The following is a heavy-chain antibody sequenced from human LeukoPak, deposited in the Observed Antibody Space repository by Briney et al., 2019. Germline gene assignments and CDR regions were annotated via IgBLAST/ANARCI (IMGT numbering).Heavy chain of an antibody. V-gene: IGHV3-23*01. Sequence: PGGSLRLSCAASGFTFSSYAMSWVRQAPGKGLEWVSAISGSGGSTYYADSVKGRFTISRDNSKNTLCLQMNSLRAEDTAVYYCAKNGGGYYYDSSGYYYDGYWGQGTLVTVSS. CDR3: AKNGGGYYYDSSGYYYDGY. CDR2: ISGSGGST. CDR1: GFTFSSYA. D-gene: IGHD3-22*01. J-gene: IGHJ4*02.